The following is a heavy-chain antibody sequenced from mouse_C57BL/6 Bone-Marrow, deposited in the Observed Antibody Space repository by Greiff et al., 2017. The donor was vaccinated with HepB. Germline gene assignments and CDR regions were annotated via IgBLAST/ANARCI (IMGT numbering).Heavy chain of an antibody. CDR1: GFTFSDYY. CDR2: INYDGSST. J-gene: IGHJ2*01. CDR3: ARNWVLDY. Sequence: EVMLVESEGGLVQPGSSMKLSCTASGFTFSDYYMAWVRQVPEKGLEWVANINYDGSSTYYLDSLKSRFIISRDNAKNILYLQMSSLKSEDTATYYCARNWVLDYWGQGTTLTVSS. D-gene: IGHD4-1*01. V-gene: IGHV5-16*01.